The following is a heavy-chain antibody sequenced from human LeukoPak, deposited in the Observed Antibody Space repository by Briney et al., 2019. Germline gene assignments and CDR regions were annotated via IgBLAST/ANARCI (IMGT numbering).Heavy chain of an antibody. CDR2: VHLSGTT. V-gene: IGHV4-4*02. CDR1: GGSITTTNW. J-gene: IGHJ4*02. D-gene: IGHD1-26*01. Sequence: SETLSLTCAVSGGSITTTNWWSWVRQPPGKGLEWIGVVHLSGTTNYNPSLESRVSMSIDKSKNHLSLEVTSVTAADAAIYYCTRESGASSPFGFWGQGTLLTVSS. CDR3: TRESGASSPFGF.